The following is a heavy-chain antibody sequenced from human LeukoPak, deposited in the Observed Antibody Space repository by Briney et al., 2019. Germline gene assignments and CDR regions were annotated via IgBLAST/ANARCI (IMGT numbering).Heavy chain of an antibody. CDR1: GFTVSSNY. CDR3: ARAKYYYDSSGYHWDY. D-gene: IGHD3-22*01. Sequence: GGSLRLSCAASGFTVSSNYMSWVRQAPGKGLEWVSVIYSGGSTYYADSVKGRFTISRDNSKNTLYLQMNSLRAEDTAVYYCARAKYYYDSSGYHWDYWGQGTLVTVSS. V-gene: IGHV3-53*01. CDR2: IYSGGST. J-gene: IGHJ4*02.